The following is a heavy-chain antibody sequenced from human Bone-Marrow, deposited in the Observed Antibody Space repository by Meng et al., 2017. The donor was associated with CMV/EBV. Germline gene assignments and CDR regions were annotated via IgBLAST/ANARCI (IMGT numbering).Heavy chain of an antibody. CDR2: IKSKTDGGTT. D-gene: IGHD4-11*01. CDR1: GFTFSNAW. CDR3: TTDRMTTLDYAFDI. J-gene: IGHJ3*02. V-gene: IGHV3-15*01. Sequence: GGSLRLSCAASGFTFSNAWMSWVRQAPGKGLEWVGRIKSKTDGGTTDYAAPVKGRFTISTDDSKHTLYLQMNSLKSEDTAVYYCTTDRMTTLDYAFDIWGQGTMVTVSS.